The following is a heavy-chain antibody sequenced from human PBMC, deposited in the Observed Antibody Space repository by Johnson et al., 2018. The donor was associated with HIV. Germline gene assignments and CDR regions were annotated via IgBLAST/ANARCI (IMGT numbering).Heavy chain of an antibody. CDR2: IKSKTDGGTT. V-gene: IGHV3-15*01. Sequence: EVLLLESGGGLPKPGGSLRLSCAASGFFFSNAWMSWVRQAPGKGLEWVGRIKSKTDGGTTDYAAPVEGRFTISRDGSKNTVYLQMNSLKTEDTAVYYCTTWTYSGGFDIWGQGTMVTVSS. D-gene: IGHD1-7*01. CDR3: TTWTYSGGFDI. CDR1: GFFFSNAW. J-gene: IGHJ3*02.